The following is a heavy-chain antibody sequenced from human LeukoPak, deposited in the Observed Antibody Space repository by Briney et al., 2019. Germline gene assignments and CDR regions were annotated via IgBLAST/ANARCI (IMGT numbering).Heavy chain of an antibody. V-gene: IGHV4-4*07. CDR1: DGSISSYY. J-gene: IGHJ4*02. CDR3: ARVKSGSFLFDY. D-gene: IGHD1-26*01. Sequence: SETLSLTCTVSDGSISSYYWSWIRQPAGKGLEWIGRISPSGSTNNNPSLESRVTLSVDTSKDQFPLKLRYVTAADTAVYYCARVKSGSFLFDYWGQGTLVTVSS. CDR2: ISPSGST.